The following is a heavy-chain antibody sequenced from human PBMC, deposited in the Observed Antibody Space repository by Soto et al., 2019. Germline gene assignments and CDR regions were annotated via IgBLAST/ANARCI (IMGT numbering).Heavy chain of an antibody. V-gene: IGHV3-23*01. CDR3: AKVPQWVLRYHDWFFDY. CDR2: ISGIGDIT. D-gene: IGHD3-9*01. Sequence: EVQLLESGGGLVQPGGSLRLSCAVSGFSFSNSAMTWVRQAPGKGLEWVSGISGIGDITYNTDSVKCRFAISRDTSKNVVYLQMRSLRAEDTAVYYCAKVPQWVLRYHDWFFDYWGQGTLVTVSS. CDR1: GFSFSNSA. J-gene: IGHJ4*02.